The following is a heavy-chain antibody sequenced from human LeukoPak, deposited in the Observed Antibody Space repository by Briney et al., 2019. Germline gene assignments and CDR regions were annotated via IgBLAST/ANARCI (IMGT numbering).Heavy chain of an antibody. CDR3: ATGPPYYYDGPIDY. V-gene: IGHV1-24*01. Sequence: AASAKVSCKVSGYTLTELSMHWVRQAPGKGLEWMGGFDPEDGETIYAQKFQGRVTMTEDTSTDTAYMELSSLGSEDTAVYYCATGPPYYYDGPIDYWGQGTLVTVSS. D-gene: IGHD3-22*01. CDR1: GYTLTELS. J-gene: IGHJ4*02. CDR2: FDPEDGET.